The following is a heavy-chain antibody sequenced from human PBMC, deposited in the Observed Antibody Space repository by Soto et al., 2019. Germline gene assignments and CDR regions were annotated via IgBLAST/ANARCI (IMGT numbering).Heavy chain of an antibody. J-gene: IGHJ6*02. CDR3: ARGGYYDNSWGKLSHYGLGV. Sequence: QVQLVQSANEVKKPGASVRVSCKAAGYTFIRYGIAWVRQAPVQGLEWMGWISPYNDYTVYAQKFQGIVSMTADTTTTTVYMNLRGLKSDDTGVYYCARGGYYDNSWGKLSHYGLGVWGQGTSVSVSS. CDR1: GYTFIRYG. D-gene: IGHD3-16*01. V-gene: IGHV1-18*01. CDR2: ISPYNDYT.